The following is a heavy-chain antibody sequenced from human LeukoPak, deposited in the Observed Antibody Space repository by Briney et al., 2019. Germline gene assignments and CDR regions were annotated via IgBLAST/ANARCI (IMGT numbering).Heavy chain of an antibody. D-gene: IGHD6-19*01. CDR1: GYTFTGYY. Sequence: ASVKVSCKASGYTFTGYYMHWVRQAPGQGLEWMGWINPISGGTNYAQKFQGRVTMTRDTSISTAYMELSRLRPDDTAVYYCASFSSGVPRRFDYWGQGTLVTVSS. J-gene: IGHJ4*02. CDR2: INPISGGT. CDR3: ASFSSGVPRRFDY. V-gene: IGHV1-2*02.